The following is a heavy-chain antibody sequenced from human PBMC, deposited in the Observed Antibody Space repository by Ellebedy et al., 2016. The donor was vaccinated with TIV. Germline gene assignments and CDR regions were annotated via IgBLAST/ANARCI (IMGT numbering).Heavy chain of an antibody. Sequence: SLKISCAASGFTFRDYYMSWVRQPPGKGLEWVSFISVSNISTNYADSVKGRFTISRDNAQNSLYLQMNTLRAEDTAVYYCARDQPGYGGYEIWGQGTLVTVSS. CDR1: GFTFRDYY. CDR2: ISVSNIST. D-gene: IGHD5-12*01. CDR3: ARDQPGYGGYEI. J-gene: IGHJ4*02. V-gene: IGHV3-11*06.